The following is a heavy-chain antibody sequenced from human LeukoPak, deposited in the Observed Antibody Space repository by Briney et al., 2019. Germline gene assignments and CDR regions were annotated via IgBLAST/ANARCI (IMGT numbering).Heavy chain of an antibody. Sequence: GGSLRLSCAASGFTFDDYAMHWVRQAPGKGLEGVSGISWNSGSIGYADSVKGRFTISRDNAKNSLYLQMNSLRAEDTALYYCAKGIHSGSFDAFDIWGQGTMVTVSS. CDR1: GFTFDDYA. CDR3: AKGIHSGSFDAFDI. CDR2: ISWNSGSI. D-gene: IGHD1-26*01. V-gene: IGHV3-9*01. J-gene: IGHJ3*02.